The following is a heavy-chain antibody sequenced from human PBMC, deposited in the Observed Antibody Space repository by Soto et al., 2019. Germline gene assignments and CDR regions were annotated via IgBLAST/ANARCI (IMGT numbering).Heavy chain of an antibody. CDR3: AKFGMATTKRSPPYYIDY. V-gene: IGHV3-23*01. D-gene: IGHD1-1*01. Sequence: GGSLRLSCAASGFTFSSYAMSWVRQAPGKGLEWVSSISGSGGGTYYADSVKGRFTFSRDNSKNTLYLQMNSLRAEDAAVYYCAKFGMATTKRSPPYYIDYWGQGALVTVSS. J-gene: IGHJ4*02. CDR1: GFTFSSYA. CDR2: ISGSGGGT.